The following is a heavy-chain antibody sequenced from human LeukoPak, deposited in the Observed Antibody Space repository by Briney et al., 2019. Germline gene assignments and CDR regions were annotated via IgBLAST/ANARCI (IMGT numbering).Heavy chain of an antibody. CDR2: INHSGST. Sequence: SETLSLTCAVYGGSFSGYYWSWIRQPPGKGLEWIGEINHSGSTNYNPSLKSRVTISVDTSKNQFSLKLSSVTAADTAVYYCARVGAAAGNDYWGQGTLVTDSS. V-gene: IGHV4-34*01. CDR1: GGSFSGYY. D-gene: IGHD6-13*01. J-gene: IGHJ4*02. CDR3: ARVGAAAGNDY.